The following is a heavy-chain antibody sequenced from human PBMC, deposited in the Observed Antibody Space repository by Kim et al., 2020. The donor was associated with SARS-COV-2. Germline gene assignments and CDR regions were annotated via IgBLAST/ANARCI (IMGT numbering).Heavy chain of an antibody. J-gene: IGHJ3*02. V-gene: IGHV4-39*07. CDR3: ARDESFYGSGSYGAFDI. D-gene: IGHD3-10*01. CDR2: IYYSGST. Sequence: SETLSLTCTVSGGSISSSSYYWGWIRQPPGKGLEWIGSIYYSGSTYYNPSLKSRVTISVDTSKNQFSLKLSSVTAADTAVYYCARDESFYGSGSYGAFDIWGQGTMVTVSS. CDR1: GGSISSSSYY.